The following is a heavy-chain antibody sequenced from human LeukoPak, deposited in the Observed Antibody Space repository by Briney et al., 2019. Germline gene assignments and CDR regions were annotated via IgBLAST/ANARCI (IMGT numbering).Heavy chain of an antibody. CDR2: ISYDGSNK. D-gene: IGHD5-18*01. V-gene: IGHV3-30*18. Sequence: GGSLRLSCAASGFTFSNYWMSWVRQAPGNGLEWVALISYDGSNKYYTDSVKGRFTISRDNSKNTLYLQMDSLRAEDTAVYYCAKDRGYSYGYFDYWGQGTLVTVSS. J-gene: IGHJ4*02. CDR3: AKDRGYSYGYFDY. CDR1: GFTFSNYW.